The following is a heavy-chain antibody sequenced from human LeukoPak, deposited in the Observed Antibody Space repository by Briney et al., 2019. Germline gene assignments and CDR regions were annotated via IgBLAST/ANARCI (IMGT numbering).Heavy chain of an antibody. V-gene: IGHV3-21*04. Sequence: PGGSLRLSCAASGFTFSSYSMNWVRQAPGKGLEWVSSISSSSSYIYYAVSVKGRFTISRDNAKNSLYLQMNSLRVEDTAVFYCARDQYDTWSRRGNFDSWGQGTLVIVSS. CDR1: GFTFSSYS. CDR2: ISSSSSYI. CDR3: ARDQYDTWSRRGNFDS. J-gene: IGHJ4*02. D-gene: IGHD3-3*01.